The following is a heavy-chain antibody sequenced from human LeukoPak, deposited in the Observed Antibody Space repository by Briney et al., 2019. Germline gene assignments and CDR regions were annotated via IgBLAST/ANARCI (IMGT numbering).Heavy chain of an antibody. CDR1: GGSISSSSYY. V-gene: IGHV4-39*01. J-gene: IGHJ4*02. CDR3: ASPDYGSGSYSY. Sequence: MASETLSLTCTVSGGSISSSSYYWGWIRQPPGNGLEWIGSIYYSGSTYYNPSLKSRVTISVDTSKNQFSLKLSSVTAADTAVYYCASPDYGSGSYSYWGQGTLVIVSS. CDR2: IYYSGST. D-gene: IGHD3-10*01.